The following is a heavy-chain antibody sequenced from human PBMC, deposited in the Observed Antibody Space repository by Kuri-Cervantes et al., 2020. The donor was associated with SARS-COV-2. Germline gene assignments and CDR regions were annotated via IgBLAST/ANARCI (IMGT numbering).Heavy chain of an antibody. J-gene: IGHJ6*02. CDR1: GFIFSSYG. Sequence: GRSLRLSCAASGFIFSSYGMNWVRQAPGKGLEWVSTISESGGVTYYADSVMGRFAISRDNANNSLYLQMSSLRAEDTAMYYCAREQYYYDSSAYSSLGYYGVDVWGQGTTVTVSS. V-gene: IGHV3-23*01. D-gene: IGHD3-22*01. CDR3: AREQYYYDSSAYSSLGYYGVDV. CDR2: ISESGGVT.